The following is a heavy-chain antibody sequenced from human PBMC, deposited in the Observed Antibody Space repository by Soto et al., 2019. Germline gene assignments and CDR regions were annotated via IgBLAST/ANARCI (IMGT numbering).Heavy chain of an antibody. V-gene: IGHV1-18*01. Sequence: ASVKVSCKASGYTFTNYGVSWVRQAPGQGLEWMGWISAYNGNTDYAQKLQDRVTMTTDTSTSTAYMDLRSLRSDDTAVYYCARTVGASDPFDYWGQGTLVTVSS. D-gene: IGHD3-10*01. J-gene: IGHJ4*02. CDR3: ARTVGASDPFDY. CDR2: ISAYNGNT. CDR1: GYTFTNYG.